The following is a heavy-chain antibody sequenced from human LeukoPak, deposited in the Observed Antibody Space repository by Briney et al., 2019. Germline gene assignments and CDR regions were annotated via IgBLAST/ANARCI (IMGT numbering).Heavy chain of an antibody. Sequence: ASVKVSCKASGYTFTSYYMHWVRQAPGQGLEWMGIINPSGGSTSYAQKFQGRVTMTRDTFISTAYMELSRLRSDDTAVYYCARASSIAVASAVGDYWGQGTLVTVSS. V-gene: IGHV1-46*01. D-gene: IGHD6-19*01. J-gene: IGHJ4*02. CDR1: GYTFTSYY. CDR2: INPSGGST. CDR3: ARASSIAVASAVGDY.